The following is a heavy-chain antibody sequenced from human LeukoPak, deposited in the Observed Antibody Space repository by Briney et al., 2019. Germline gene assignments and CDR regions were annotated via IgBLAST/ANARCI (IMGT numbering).Heavy chain of an antibody. Sequence: GRSLRLSCAASGFTFSSYGMHWVRQAPGKGLEWVAVISYDGSNKYYADSVKGRFTISRDNSKNTLYLQMNSLRAEDTAVYYCAKEADCSGGSCYSGLDYWGQGTLVTVS. CDR1: GFTFSSYG. CDR2: ISYDGSNK. D-gene: IGHD2-15*01. V-gene: IGHV3-30*18. J-gene: IGHJ4*02. CDR3: AKEADCSGGSCYSGLDY.